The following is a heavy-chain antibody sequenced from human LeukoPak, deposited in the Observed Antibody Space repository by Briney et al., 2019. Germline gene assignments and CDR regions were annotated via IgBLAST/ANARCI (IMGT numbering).Heavy chain of an antibody. Sequence: SETLSLTCTVSGGSISSYYWSWIRQPAGKGLEWIRRIYTSGRTNYNPSLKSRVTISVDTSKNQFSLKLSSVTAADTAVYYCARGVTYYYDSSGYLYWGQGTLVTVSS. CDR2: IYTSGRT. J-gene: IGHJ4*02. V-gene: IGHV4-4*07. CDR3: ARGVTYYYDSSGYLY. D-gene: IGHD3-22*01. CDR1: GGSISSYY.